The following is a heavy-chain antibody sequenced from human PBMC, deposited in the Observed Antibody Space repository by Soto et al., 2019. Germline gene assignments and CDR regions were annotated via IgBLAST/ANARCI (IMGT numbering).Heavy chain of an antibody. D-gene: IGHD6-6*01. V-gene: IGHV3-53*01. CDR3: AREYSTSQYYFDY. CDR1: GFIVSSNH. J-gene: IGHJ4*02. CDR2: IYSGGTT. Sequence: EVQLVESGGGLIQPGGSLRLSCAASGFIVSSNHMSWVRQAPGKGLEWVSVIYSGGTTDYADSVKGRFTISRDNSKNTLYLQMNSLRAEDTAVYYCAREYSTSQYYFDYLGQGSLVTVSS.